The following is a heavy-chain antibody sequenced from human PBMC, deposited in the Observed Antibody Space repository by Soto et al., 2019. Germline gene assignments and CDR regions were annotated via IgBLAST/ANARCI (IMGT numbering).Heavy chain of an antibody. CDR1: GFTFSTYA. Sequence: QVQLVESGGGVVQPGRSLRLSCAASGFTFSTYAMHWVRQAPGKGLEWVAVISYDGSNKYYADSVKGRFTISRDNSKNTLDLQMNSLRDEDTAVYYCAVEHDSDYWGQGTLVTVSS. CDR3: AVEHDSDY. CDR2: ISYDGSNK. J-gene: IGHJ4*02. V-gene: IGHV3-30-3*01.